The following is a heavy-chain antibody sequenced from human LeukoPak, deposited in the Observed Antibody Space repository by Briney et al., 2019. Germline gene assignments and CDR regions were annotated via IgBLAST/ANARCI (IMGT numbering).Heavy chain of an antibody. Sequence: EASVKVSCKGSGYTFTNHYMHWVRQAPGQGLEWMGIINPSGTRTTYAQKFEGRVIISRDQSANSVYMELSNLRSDDTAVYYCATDNSGNWEQVSAWWFDPWGQGTLVTVSS. D-gene: IGHD1/OR15-1a*01. CDR1: GYTFTNHY. J-gene: IGHJ5*02. CDR3: ATDNSGNWEQVSAWWFDP. CDR2: INPSGTRT. V-gene: IGHV1-46*01.